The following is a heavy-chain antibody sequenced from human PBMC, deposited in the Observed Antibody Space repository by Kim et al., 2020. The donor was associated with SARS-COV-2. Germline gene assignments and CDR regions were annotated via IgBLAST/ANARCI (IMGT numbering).Heavy chain of an antibody. Sequence: SETLSLTCTVSGDSISSSASYWGWIRQPPGKGLEWIGTIYFGGSTYYNPSVKSRVTISIDTSKNQFSLTLSSLTAADTAAYYCARGTIVAVGGNGFDSWG. CDR3: ARGTIVAVGGNGFDS. D-gene: IGHD2-21*01. CDR2: IYFGGST. J-gene: IGHJ4*01. CDR1: GDSISSSASY. V-gene: IGHV4-39*07.